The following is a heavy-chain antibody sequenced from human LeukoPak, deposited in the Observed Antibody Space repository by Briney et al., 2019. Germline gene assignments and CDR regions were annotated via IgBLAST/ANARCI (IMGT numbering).Heavy chain of an antibody. CDR2: IYHSGST. CDR1: GGSISSGGYY. J-gene: IGHJ6*03. D-gene: IGHD3-3*01. V-gene: IGHV4-30-2*01. Sequence: SETLSLTCTVSGGSISSGGYYWSWIRQPPGKGLEWIGYIYHSGSTYYNPSLKSRVTMSVDTSKNQFSLKLSSVTAADTAVYYCARDTHYDFWSGYYSYYYMDVWGKGTTVTVSS. CDR3: ARDTHYDFWSGYYSYYYMDV.